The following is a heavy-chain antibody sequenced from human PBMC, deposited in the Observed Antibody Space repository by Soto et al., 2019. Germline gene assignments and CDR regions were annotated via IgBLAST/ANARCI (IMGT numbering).Heavy chain of an antibody. J-gene: IGHJ4*02. CDR2: ISGSGGST. Sequence: LRLSCAASGLTFSSYAMGWVRQAPGKGLEWVSAISGSGGSTYYADSVKGRFTISRDNSKNTLYLQMNSLRAEDTAVYYCAKAMTDSSGYYFTAFDYWGQGTLVTV. CDR3: AKAMTDSSGYYFTAFDY. V-gene: IGHV3-23*01. D-gene: IGHD3-22*01. CDR1: GLTFSSYA.